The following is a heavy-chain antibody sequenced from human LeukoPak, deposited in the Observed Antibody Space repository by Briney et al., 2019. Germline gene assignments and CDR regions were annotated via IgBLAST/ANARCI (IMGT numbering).Heavy chain of an antibody. D-gene: IGHD3-10*01. Sequence: GASVKVSCKASGYTFTSYAMHWVRQAPGQRLEWMGWINAGNGNTKYSQEFQGRVTMTTDTSTSTAYMELRSLRSDDTAVYYCAREYYGSGSYYTSDYWGQGTLVTVSS. CDR2: INAGNGNT. V-gene: IGHV1-3*01. CDR1: GYTFTSYA. J-gene: IGHJ4*02. CDR3: AREYYGSGSYYTSDY.